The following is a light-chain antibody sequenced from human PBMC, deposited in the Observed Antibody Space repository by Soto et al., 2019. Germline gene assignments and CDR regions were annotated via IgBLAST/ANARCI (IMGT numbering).Light chain of an antibody. Sequence: EIVLTQSPATLSLSPGERATLSCRASQSVSSYLAWYQQKPGQAPRLLIYDASNRATGIPARFSGSGSRTDFTLTIISLKPEAVAVYYGQPRSNWPPHTFGGGTKVESK. CDR1: QSVSSY. CDR3: QPRSNWPPHT. J-gene: IGKJ4*01. CDR2: DAS. V-gene: IGKV3-11*01.